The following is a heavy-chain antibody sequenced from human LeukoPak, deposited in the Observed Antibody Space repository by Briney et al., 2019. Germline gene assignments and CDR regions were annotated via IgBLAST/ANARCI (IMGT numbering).Heavy chain of an antibody. CDR1: GFTFSGYW. J-gene: IGHJ6*04. Sequence: PGGSLRLSCAASGFTFSGYWMSWLRQAPGKGLEWVANIKQDGSEKYYVDSVKGRFTISRDNAKNSLYLQMNSLRAEDTAVYCCARDRGFGQADVWGKGATVTVSS. CDR3: ARDRGFGQADV. D-gene: IGHD3-10*01. CDR2: IKQDGSEK. V-gene: IGHV3-7*01.